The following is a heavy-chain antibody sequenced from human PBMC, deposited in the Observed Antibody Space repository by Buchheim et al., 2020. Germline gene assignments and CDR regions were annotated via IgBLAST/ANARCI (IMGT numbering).Heavy chain of an antibody. Sequence: QAQLVQSGAEVKKPGASVKVSCKASGYTFTGYHMHWVRQAPGQGLEWMGWINPNSGDTKYAQKFQGRVTMTRDTSINPASMELSRLRSDDTAVYYCASLTPGDDYWGQGTL. CDR2: INPNSGDT. V-gene: IGHV1-2*02. CDR1: GYTFTGYH. J-gene: IGHJ4*02. D-gene: IGHD1-14*01. CDR3: ASLTPGDDY.